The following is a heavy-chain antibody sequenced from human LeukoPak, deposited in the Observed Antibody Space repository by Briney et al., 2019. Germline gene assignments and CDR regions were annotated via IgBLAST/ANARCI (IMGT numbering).Heavy chain of an antibody. V-gene: IGHV5-51*01. CDR1: GYSFSTYW. Sequence: GESLKISCKGSGYSFSTYWIAWVRQMPGKGLELMGVIYPGDSDTRYSPSFPGQVSISADKSISTAYVQWNSLKASDTAIYYCARLATAIVARYFDYWGQGTLVTVSS. J-gene: IGHJ4*02. CDR3: ARLATAIVARYFDY. D-gene: IGHD2-15*01. CDR2: IYPGDSDT.